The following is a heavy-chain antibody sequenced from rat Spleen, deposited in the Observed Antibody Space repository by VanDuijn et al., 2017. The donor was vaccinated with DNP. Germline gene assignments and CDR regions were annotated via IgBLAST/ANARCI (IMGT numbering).Heavy chain of an antibody. D-gene: IGHD1-11*01. V-gene: IGHV5S13*01. CDR3: ATLRVAYFDY. Sequence: EVQLVESGGDLVQPGRSLKLSCVASGFSFSKYGMAWVRQAPTKGLEWVASISTSGEYTHYRDSVKGRFTISRDNAKSTLYLQMDSLRSEDTATYYCATLRVAYFDYWGQGVMVTVSS. J-gene: IGHJ2*01. CDR2: ISTSGEYT. CDR1: GFSFSKYG.